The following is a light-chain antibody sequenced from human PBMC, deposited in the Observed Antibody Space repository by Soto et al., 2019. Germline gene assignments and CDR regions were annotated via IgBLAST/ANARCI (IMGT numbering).Light chain of an antibody. Sequence: DVVMTQTPLSSPVTLGQPASISCRSSQSLLHSDGNTYLSWLHQRPGQPPRLLIYKVSNRFAGVSDRFSCSGAGTDFALIISRVEADDVGIYYWMQVTHYQPYAFGQWSKLEIK. CDR3: MQVTHYQPYA. V-gene: IGKV2-24*01. J-gene: IGKJ2*01. CDR1: QSLLHSDGNTY. CDR2: KVS.